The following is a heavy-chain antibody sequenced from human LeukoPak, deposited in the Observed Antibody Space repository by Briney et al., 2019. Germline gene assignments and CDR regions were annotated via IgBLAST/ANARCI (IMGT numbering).Heavy chain of an antibody. CDR1: GGSISSGGYY. D-gene: IGHD3-16*01. V-gene: IGHV4-31*03. CDR2: IYYSGST. Sequence: PSETLSLTCTVSGGSISSGGYYWSWIRQHPGKGLEWIDYIYYSGSTYYNPSLKSRVTMSVDTSENQFSLKLSSVTAADTAVYYCATTVGSYFDYWSQGTLVTVSS. J-gene: IGHJ4*02. CDR3: ATTVGSYFDY.